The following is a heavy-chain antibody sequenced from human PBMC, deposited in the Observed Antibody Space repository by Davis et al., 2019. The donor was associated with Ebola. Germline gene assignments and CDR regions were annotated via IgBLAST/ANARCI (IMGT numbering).Heavy chain of an antibody. CDR2: INHSGST. V-gene: IGHV4-34*01. D-gene: IGHD3-22*01. Sequence: PSETLSLTCTVSGGSISSYYWSWIRQPPGKGLEWIGEINHSGSTNYNPSLKSRVTISVDTSKNQFSLKLSSVTAADTAVYYCAREGYDSSGYYYVDYWGQGTLVTVSS. CDR3: AREGYDSSGYYYVDY. J-gene: IGHJ4*02. CDR1: GGSISSYY.